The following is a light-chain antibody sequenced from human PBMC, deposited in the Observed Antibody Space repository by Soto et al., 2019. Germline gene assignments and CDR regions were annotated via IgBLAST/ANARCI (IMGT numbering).Light chain of an antibody. V-gene: IGKV1-39*01. CDR3: QQAYSTPWT. Sequence: DIQMTQSPSSLSASVVDRVTITFRASQSISSYLNWYQQKPGKAPKLLIYDASNLESGVPSRFSGSGSGTDFTLTINSLQPEDFATYYCQQAYSTPWTFGQGTKVDIK. CDR1: QSISSY. CDR2: DAS. J-gene: IGKJ1*01.